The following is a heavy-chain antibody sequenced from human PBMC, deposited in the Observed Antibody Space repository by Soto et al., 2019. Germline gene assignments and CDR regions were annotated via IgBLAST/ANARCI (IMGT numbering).Heavy chain of an antibody. CDR2: ISNDGSNK. D-gene: IGHD3-3*01. J-gene: IGHJ4*01. CDR1: GFVFSSYD. V-gene: IGHV3-30*18. CDR3: AKGKTIFGVVVVSEY. Sequence: LRLSCAVSGFVFSSYDMHWVRQAPGKGLEWVAVISNDGSNKDYADSVKGRFTISRDNSKITLYLQMNGLRAEDTAVYYCAKGKTIFGVVVVSEYWGQGTLVTVSS.